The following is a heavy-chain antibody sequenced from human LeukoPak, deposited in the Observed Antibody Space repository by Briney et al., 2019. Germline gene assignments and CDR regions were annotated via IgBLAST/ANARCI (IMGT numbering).Heavy chain of an antibody. CDR2: INSDGSST. CDR3: ARDPRGYVRGRYYYYMDV. V-gene: IGHV3-74*01. CDR1: GFTFSSYW. D-gene: IGHD3-16*01. Sequence: PGGSLSLSCAASGFTFSSYWMHWVRQAPGKGLVWVSRINSDGSSTSYADSEKGRFTISRDNAKNTLYVQMNSLIAEDTAVYYCARDPRGYVRGRYYYYMDVWGKGTTVTVSS. J-gene: IGHJ6*03.